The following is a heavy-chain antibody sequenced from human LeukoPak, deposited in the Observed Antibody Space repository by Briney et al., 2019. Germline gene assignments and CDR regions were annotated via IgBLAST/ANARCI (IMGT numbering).Heavy chain of an antibody. CDR3: LITMISSAFDI. CDR1: GYTFTDYY. V-gene: IGHV1-69-2*01. D-gene: IGHD3-22*01. Sequence: ASVKVSCKVSGYTFTDYYMHWVQQAPGKGLEWMGLVDPEDGETIYAEKFQGRATITADTSTDTAYMELSSLRSEDTAVYYCLITMISSAFDIWGQGTMVTVSS. CDR2: VDPEDGET. J-gene: IGHJ3*02.